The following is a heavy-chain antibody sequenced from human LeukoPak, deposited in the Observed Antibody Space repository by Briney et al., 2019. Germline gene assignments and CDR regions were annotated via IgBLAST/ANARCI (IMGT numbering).Heavy chain of an antibody. CDR1: GFTFNNYA. V-gene: IGHV3-23*01. CDR3: AKGVQWAVPGSCLDS. J-gene: IGHJ4*02. Sequence: GGSLRLSCPASGFTFNNYAMIWVRQAPGKGLEWVSGISGSGGSTYYADSVKGRFRISRDHSKNTLYLQMNGLRVDDTAVYYCAKGVQWAVPGSCLDSWGLGTLVTVSS. CDR2: ISGSGGST. D-gene: IGHD6-19*01.